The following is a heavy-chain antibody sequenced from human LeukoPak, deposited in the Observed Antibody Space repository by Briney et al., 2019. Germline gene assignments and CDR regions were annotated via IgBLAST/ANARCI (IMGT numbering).Heavy chain of an antibody. Sequence: SETLSLTCTVSGGSISSSSYYWGWIRQPPGKGLEWIGSIYYSGSTYYNPSLKSRVTISVDTSKNQFSLKLSSVTAADTAVYYCAGVLVGTNFDYWGQGTLVTVSS. V-gene: IGHV4-39*07. CDR3: AGVLVGTNFDY. J-gene: IGHJ4*02. CDR2: IYYSGST. D-gene: IGHD1-26*01. CDR1: GGSISSSSYY.